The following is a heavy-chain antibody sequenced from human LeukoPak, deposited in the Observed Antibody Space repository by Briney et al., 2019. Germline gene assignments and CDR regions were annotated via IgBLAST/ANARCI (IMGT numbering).Heavy chain of an antibody. J-gene: IGHJ5*02. CDR3: ARNRYYYGSGNYGVPNWFDP. CDR2: IYYSGST. CDR1: GGSISSGSYY. V-gene: IGHV4-39*01. Sequence: SETLSLTCTVSGGSISSGSYYWGWIRQPPGKGLEWIGSIYYSGSTYYNPSLKSRVTISVDTSKNQFSLKLNSVTAADTAVYYCARNRYYYGSGNYGVPNWFDPWGQGTLVTVSS. D-gene: IGHD3-10*01.